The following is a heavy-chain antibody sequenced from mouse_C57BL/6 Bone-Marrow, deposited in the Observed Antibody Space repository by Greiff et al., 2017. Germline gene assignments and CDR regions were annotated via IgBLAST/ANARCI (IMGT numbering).Heavy chain of an antibody. D-gene: IGHD2-4*01. Sequence: VQLQQSGPELVKPGASVKISCKASGYSFTDYNMNWVKQSNGKSLEWIGVINPNNGATSYNQKFKGKATLTVDQSTSTAYMQLNSLTSEDSAVYYCARGYDYDYAMNYWGRGTSVTVSS. CDR2: INPNNGAT. CDR1: GYSFTDYN. J-gene: IGHJ4*01. CDR3: ARGYDYDYAMNY. V-gene: IGHV1-39*01.